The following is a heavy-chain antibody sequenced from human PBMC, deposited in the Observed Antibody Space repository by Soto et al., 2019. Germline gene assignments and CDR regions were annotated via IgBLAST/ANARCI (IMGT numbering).Heavy chain of an antibody. Sequence: QVQLVESGGGVVQPGRSLRLSCAASGFTFSSYAMHWVRQAPGKGLEWVAAISYDGNNKYYADSVKGRFTISRDNSKNSLFLQMTSRRTGAAAVYYCARDLKGGSSWLWDYFDCWGQGNLVTVSS. V-gene: IGHV3-30-3*01. CDR2: ISYDGNNK. D-gene: IGHD6-13*01. CDR3: ARDLKGGSSWLWDYFDC. J-gene: IGHJ4*02. CDR1: GFTFSSYA.